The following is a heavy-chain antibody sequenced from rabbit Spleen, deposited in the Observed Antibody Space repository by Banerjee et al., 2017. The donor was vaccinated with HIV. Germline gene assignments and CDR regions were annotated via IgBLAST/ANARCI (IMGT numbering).Heavy chain of an antibody. D-gene: IGHD1-1*01. J-gene: IGHJ4*01. CDR1: GVSFSSNNY. CDR2: INAATGRP. V-gene: IGHV1S40*01. CDR3: ARDLVGVIGWNFYL. Sequence: QSLEESGGDLVKPGASLTLTCTASGVSFSSNNYMCWVRQAPGKGLEWIACINAATGRPVYATWAKGRFTISRTSSTTVTLQMTSLTAADRAAYFCARDLVGVIGWNFYLWGPGTLVTVS.